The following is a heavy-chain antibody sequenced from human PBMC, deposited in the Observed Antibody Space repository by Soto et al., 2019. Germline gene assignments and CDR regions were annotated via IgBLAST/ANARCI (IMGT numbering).Heavy chain of an antibody. CDR1: GGSISNGDYY. CDR3: ARIGDTPTVAQFDH. J-gene: IGHJ4*02. Sequence: QVQLQESGPGLVKPSQTLSLTCTVSGGSISNGDYYWSWIRQPPGQGLEWIGYIYYNGNSYYNTSLKSRVPISVDTSKNQFSVMLSRVTAADTALYFCARIGDTPTVAQFDHWGQGTLVTVSS. CDR2: IYYNGNS. D-gene: IGHD2-15*01. V-gene: IGHV4-30-4*01.